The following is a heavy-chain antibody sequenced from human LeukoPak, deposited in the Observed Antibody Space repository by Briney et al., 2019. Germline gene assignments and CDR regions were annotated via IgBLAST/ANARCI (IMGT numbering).Heavy chain of an antibody. CDR1: GYSLTDLS. J-gene: IGHJ4*02. Sequence: ASVKVSCKDSGYSLTDLSLHWVRQALGKGLEWMGGFDAEDGEPIYAQKFQSRLSMTEDTSKDTGYMELRTLRSEDTALYYCAKSHGDYGLLDYWGQGTLVTVSS. CDR2: FDAEDGEP. V-gene: IGHV1-24*01. D-gene: IGHD4-17*01. CDR3: AKSHGDYGLLDY.